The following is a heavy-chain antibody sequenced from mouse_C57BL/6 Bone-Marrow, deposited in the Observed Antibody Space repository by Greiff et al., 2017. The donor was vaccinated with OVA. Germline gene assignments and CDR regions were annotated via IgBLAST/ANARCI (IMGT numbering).Heavy chain of an antibody. D-gene: IGHD1-1*01. Sequence: QVQLQQPGAELVKPGASVKLSCKASGYTFPSYWMHWVKQRPGQGLEWIGTIHPNSGSTNYTEKFKSKATLTVDNPSSTAYMQHSSLTSEDSAVYYCARSGIYYYSSSYAYYARDYWGQGTSVTVSS. CDR2: IHPNSGST. J-gene: IGHJ4*01. CDR1: GYTFPSYW. V-gene: IGHV1-64*01. CDR3: ARSGIYYYSSSYAYYARDY.